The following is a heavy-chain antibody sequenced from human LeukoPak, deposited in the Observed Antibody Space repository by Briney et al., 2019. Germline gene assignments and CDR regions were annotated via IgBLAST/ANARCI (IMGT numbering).Heavy chain of an antibody. D-gene: IGHD4-23*01. J-gene: IGHJ4*02. V-gene: IGHV3-33*01. CDR3: VTARPPTVVNRDY. CDR1: GFTFSSYG. CDR2: IWYDGSNK. Sequence: PGGSLRLSCAASGFTFSSYGMHWVRQAPGKGLEWVAVIWYDGSNKYYADSVKGRFTISRDNSKNTLYLQMNRLRAEDTAVYYCVTARPPTVVNRDYWGQGTLVTVSS.